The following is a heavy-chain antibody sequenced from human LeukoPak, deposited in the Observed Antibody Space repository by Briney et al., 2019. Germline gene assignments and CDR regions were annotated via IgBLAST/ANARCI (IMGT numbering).Heavy chain of an antibody. Sequence: GGSLRLSCAASGFTFSDYYMSWIRQAPGKGLEWVSYISSSGSTIYYSDSVKGRFTISRDSGKNSIYLQMDSLRDEDTAVYYCARDLGYYATDYWGQGTLVTVSS. J-gene: IGHJ4*02. CDR3: ARDLGYYATDY. D-gene: IGHD2-2*01. CDR2: ISSSGSTI. V-gene: IGHV3-11*04. CDR1: GFTFSDYY.